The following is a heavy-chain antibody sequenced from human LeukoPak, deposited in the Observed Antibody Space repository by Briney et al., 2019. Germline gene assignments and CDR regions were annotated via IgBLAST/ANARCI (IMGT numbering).Heavy chain of an antibody. CDR2: ISSSGSTI. V-gene: IGHV3-48*03. Sequence: GGSLRLSCAASGFTFSSYEMNWVRQAPGKGLEWVSYISSSGSTIYYADSVKGRFTISRDNAKNSLYLQMNSLRAEDTAVYYCARLGGLGYYYYYYMDVWGKGTTVTISS. J-gene: IGHJ6*03. CDR3: ARLGGLGYYYYYYMDV. CDR1: GFTFSSYE. D-gene: IGHD3-16*01.